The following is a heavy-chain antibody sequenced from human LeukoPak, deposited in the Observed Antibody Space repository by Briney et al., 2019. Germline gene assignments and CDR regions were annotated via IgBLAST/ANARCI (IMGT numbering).Heavy chain of an antibody. J-gene: IGHJ5*02. CDR2: IYYSGKT. CDR3: ARDFGSSSWGWFDP. Sequence: SETLSLTCYVSGGPLSSNSNYWGWIRQPPGKGLEWIGSIYYSGKTYYNMSLNSRVTISLDTSKNQFSLMLSSVTVADTAMYFCARDFGSSSWGWFDPWGPGILVTVSS. V-gene: IGHV4-39*07. CDR1: GGPLSSNSNY. D-gene: IGHD6-6*01.